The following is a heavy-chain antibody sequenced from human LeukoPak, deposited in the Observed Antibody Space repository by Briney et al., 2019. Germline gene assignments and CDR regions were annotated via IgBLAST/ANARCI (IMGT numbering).Heavy chain of an antibody. D-gene: IGHD2-2*01. CDR3: ARVEDVVVPAALGVFDP. V-gene: IGHV4-30-4*08. Sequence: PSETLSLTCTVSGGSISSGDYYWSWIRQPPGKGLEWIGYIYYSGSTYYNPSLKSRVTISVDTSKNQFSLKLSSVTAADTAVYYCARVEDVVVPAALGVFDPWGQGTLVTVSS. CDR2: IYYSGST. CDR1: GGSISSGDYY. J-gene: IGHJ5*02.